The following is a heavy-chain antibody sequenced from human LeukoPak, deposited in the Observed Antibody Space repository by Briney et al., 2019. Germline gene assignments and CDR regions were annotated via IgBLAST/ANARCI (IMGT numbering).Heavy chain of an antibody. Sequence: ASVKVSFKAAAGTFSIYTINLVRQAPGQGLEWMGGIIPIFGTANYAQKFQGRVTITADGSTSTAYMELSSLRSEDTAVYYCARITMVPMPYYAIYVLGQGTTVTVSS. V-gene: IGHV1-69*13. D-gene: IGHD3-10*01. J-gene: IGHJ6*02. CDR2: IIPIFGTA. CDR1: AGTFSIYT. CDR3: ARITMVPMPYYAIYV.